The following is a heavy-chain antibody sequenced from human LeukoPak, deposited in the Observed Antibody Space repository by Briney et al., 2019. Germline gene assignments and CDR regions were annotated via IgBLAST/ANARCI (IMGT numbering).Heavy chain of an antibody. CDR3: AKESREYGMDV. J-gene: IGHJ6*02. CDR1: GGSISSYY. V-gene: IGHV4-59*01. CDR2: IYYSGST. Sequence: SETMSLTCTVSGGSISSYYWSWIRQPPGKGLEWIGYIYYSGSTNYNPSLKSRVTISVDTSKNQFSLKLSSVTAADTAVYYCAKESREYGMDVWGQGTTVTVSS.